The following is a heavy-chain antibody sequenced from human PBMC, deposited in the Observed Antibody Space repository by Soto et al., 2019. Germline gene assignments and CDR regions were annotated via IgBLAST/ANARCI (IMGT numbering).Heavy chain of an antibody. V-gene: IGHV1-46*01. Sequence: ASVKVSCKASGGTFSSYAISWVRQAPGQGLEWMGIINPSGGSTSYAQKFQGRVTMTRDTSTSTVYMELSSLRSEDTAVYYCARGDGSSWYYFDYWGQGTLVTVSS. CDR3: ARGDGSSWYYFDY. CDR2: INPSGGST. D-gene: IGHD6-13*01. J-gene: IGHJ4*02. CDR1: GGTFSSYA.